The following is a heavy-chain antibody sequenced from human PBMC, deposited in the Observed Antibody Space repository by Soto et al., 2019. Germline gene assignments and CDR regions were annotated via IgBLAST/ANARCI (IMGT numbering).Heavy chain of an antibody. CDR1: GGSISSSSYY. V-gene: IGHV4-39*01. Sequence: LSLTCTVSGGSISSSSYYWGWIRQPPGKGLEWIGSIYYSGSTYYNPSLKSRVTISVDTSKNQFSLKLSSVTAADTAVYYCARRLGAAEYYYYYGMDVWGQGTTVTVSS. CDR2: IYYSGST. CDR3: ARRLGAAEYYYYYGMDV. D-gene: IGHD3-10*01. J-gene: IGHJ6*02.